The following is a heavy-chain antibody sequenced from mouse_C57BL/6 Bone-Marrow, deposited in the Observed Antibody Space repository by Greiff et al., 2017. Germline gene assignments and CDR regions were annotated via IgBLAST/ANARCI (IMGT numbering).Heavy chain of an antibody. CDR3: ARDYYYGYYYAMDY. CDR2: IYPRNGNT. Sequence: QVQLQQSGAELVRPGASVKLSCKASGYTFTSYGISWVKQRPGQGLEWIGEIYPRNGNTYYNEKFKGKATLTADKSSSTAYMELRSLTSEDSAVYFCARDYYYGYYYAMDYWGQGTSVTVSS. D-gene: IGHD1-1*01. CDR1: GYTFTSYG. J-gene: IGHJ4*01. V-gene: IGHV1-81*01.